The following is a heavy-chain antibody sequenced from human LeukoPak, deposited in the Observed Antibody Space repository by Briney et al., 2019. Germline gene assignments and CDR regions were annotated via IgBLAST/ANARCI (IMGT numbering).Heavy chain of an antibody. J-gene: IGHJ4*02. V-gene: IGHV1-69*01. Sequence: GGSLRLSCAASGFTFSSYAISWVRQAPGQGLEWMGGIIPIFGTANYAQKFQGRVTITADESTSTAYMELSSLRSEDTAVYYCARGVISVVITGGYYFDYWGQGTLVTVSS. D-gene: IGHD3-22*01. CDR1: GFTFSSYA. CDR3: ARGVISVVITGGYYFDY. CDR2: IIPIFGTA.